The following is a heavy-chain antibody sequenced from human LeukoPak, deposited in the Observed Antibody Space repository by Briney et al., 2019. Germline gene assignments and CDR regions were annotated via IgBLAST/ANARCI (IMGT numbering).Heavy chain of an antibody. J-gene: IGHJ5*01. CDR1: GFTFDDYG. CDR3: ARTAIAAAAFYNWFDS. CDR2: INWNGGST. Sequence: GGSLRLSCAASGFTFDDYGMSWVRQAPGKGLEWVSGINWNGGSTGYADSVKGRFTISRDNAKNSLYLQMNSLRAEDTAVYYCARTAIAAAAFYNWFDSWGQGTLVTVSS. D-gene: IGHD6-13*01. V-gene: IGHV3-20*04.